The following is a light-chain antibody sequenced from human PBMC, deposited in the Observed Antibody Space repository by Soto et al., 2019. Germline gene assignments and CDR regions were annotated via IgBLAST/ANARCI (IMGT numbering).Light chain of an antibody. CDR3: QQYNSYSLLT. CDR2: DAS. J-gene: IGKJ4*01. V-gene: IGKV1-5*01. CDR1: QSISSW. Sequence: DIQMTQSPSTLSASVGDRVTITCRASQSISSWLAWYQQKPGKPPKLLIYDASSLESGVPSRFSGSGSGTEFTLTISSLQPDDFATYYCQQYNSYSLLTFGGGTKVEIK.